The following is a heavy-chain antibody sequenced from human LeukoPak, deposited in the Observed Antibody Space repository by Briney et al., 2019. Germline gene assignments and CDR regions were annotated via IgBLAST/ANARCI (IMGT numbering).Heavy chain of an antibody. J-gene: IGHJ6*02. CDR2: ISSSSSYT. CDR1: GFTFSSYS. Sequence: GGSLRLSCAASGFTFSSYSMNWVRQAPGKGLEWVSSISSSSSYTYYADSVKGRFTISRDNAKNSLYLQMNSLRAEDTAVYYCARAGILTSYGMDVWGQGTTVTVSS. D-gene: IGHD3-9*01. V-gene: IGHV3-21*01. CDR3: ARAGILTSYGMDV.